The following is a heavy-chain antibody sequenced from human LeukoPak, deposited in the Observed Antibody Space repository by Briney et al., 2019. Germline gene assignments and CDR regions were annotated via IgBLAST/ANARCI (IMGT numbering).Heavy chain of an antibody. Sequence: ASVKVSCKASGYTFTSYAMNWVRQAPGQGLGWMGWINTNTGNPTYAQGFTGRFVFSLDTSVSTAYLQISSLKAEDTAVYYCARVGDILTGYPYYFDYWGQGTLVTVSS. CDR3: ARVGDILTGYPYYFDY. CDR1: GYTFTSYA. J-gene: IGHJ4*02. V-gene: IGHV7-4-1*02. CDR2: INTNTGNP. D-gene: IGHD3-9*01.